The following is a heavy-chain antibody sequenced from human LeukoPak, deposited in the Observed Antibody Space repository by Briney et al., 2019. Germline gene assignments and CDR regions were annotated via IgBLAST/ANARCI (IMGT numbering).Heavy chain of an antibody. CDR1: GFTFSSYS. J-gene: IGHJ4*02. CDR2: ISSSSSNI. CDR3: ARDEIVGAELDY. V-gene: IGHV3-48*02. D-gene: IGHD1-26*01. Sequence: GGSLRLSCAASGFTFSSYSMNWVRQAPGKGLEWVSYISSSSSNIYYADSVKGRLTISRDNAKNSLYLQMNSLRDEDTAVYHCARDEIVGAELDYWGQGTLVTVSS.